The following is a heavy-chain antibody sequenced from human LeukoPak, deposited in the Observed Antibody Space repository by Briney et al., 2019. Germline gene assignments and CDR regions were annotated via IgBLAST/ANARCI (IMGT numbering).Heavy chain of an antibody. V-gene: IGHV4-39*07. CDR1: GGSISSSNYY. J-gene: IGHJ5*02. Sequence: SETLSLTCSVSGGSISSSNYYWSWIRQPPGKGQEWIAEINHSGSTNYNPSLKSRVTISVDTSKNQFSLKLSSVTAADTAVYYCARVGYYDSSGYCSPWGQGTLVTVSS. CDR2: INHSGST. CDR3: ARVGYYDSSGYCSP. D-gene: IGHD3-22*01.